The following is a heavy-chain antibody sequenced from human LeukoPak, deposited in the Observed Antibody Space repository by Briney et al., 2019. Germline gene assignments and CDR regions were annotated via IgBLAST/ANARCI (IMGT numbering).Heavy chain of an antibody. V-gene: IGHV4-39*07. D-gene: IGHD4-23*01. Sequence: KPSETLSLTCTVSGGSISSSSYYWGWIRQPPGKGLEWIGSIYYSGSTYYNPSLKSRVTISVDTSKNQFSLRLSSVTAADTAVYYCARDHDMTTVAYNWFDPWGQGTLVTVSS. J-gene: IGHJ5*02. CDR3: ARDHDMTTVAYNWFDP. CDR1: GGSISSSSYY. CDR2: IYYSGST.